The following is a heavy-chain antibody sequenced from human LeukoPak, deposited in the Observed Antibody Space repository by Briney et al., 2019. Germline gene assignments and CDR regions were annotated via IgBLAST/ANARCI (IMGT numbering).Heavy chain of an antibody. V-gene: IGHV4-34*01. CDR1: GASFSENY. J-gene: IGHJ5*02. CDR2: VNHSGST. D-gene: IGHD2-21*02. CDR3: ARMQDSGASGWRLDP. Sequence: SETLSLTCAVYGASFSENYWNWIRQPPGKGVEWIGEVNHSGSTKYNPSLKSRVSISVYTSKNQFFLGLNSVTAADTAVYYCARMQDSGASGWRLDPWGQGTLVTVSS.